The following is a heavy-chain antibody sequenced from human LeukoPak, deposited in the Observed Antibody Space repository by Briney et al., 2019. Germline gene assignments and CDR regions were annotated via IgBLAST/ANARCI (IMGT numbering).Heavy chain of an antibody. CDR1: GFTFSSYW. V-gene: IGHV3-74*01. CDR3: ARDGSWKYYYYMDV. Sequence: GGSLRLSCAASGFTFSSYWMHWVRQAPGKGLVWVSRINSDGSSTSYADSVKGRFTISRDNAKSTLYLQMNSLRAEDTAVYYCARDGSWKYYYYMDVWGKGTTVTISS. D-gene: IGHD6-13*01. J-gene: IGHJ6*03. CDR2: INSDGSST.